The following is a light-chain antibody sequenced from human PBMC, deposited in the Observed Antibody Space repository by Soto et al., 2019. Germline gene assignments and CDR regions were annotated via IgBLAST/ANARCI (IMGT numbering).Light chain of an antibody. CDR3: QQYGNSRFT. Sequence: IHMTQSPSSLSASVLYRVTITFLASQSISSYLNWYQQKPGKAPKLLIYAASSLQSGVPSRFSGSGSGTDFTLTISRLEPEDFAVYYCQQYGNSRFTFGQGTRLEIK. V-gene: IGKV1-39*01. CDR1: QSISSY. J-gene: IGKJ5*01. CDR2: AAS.